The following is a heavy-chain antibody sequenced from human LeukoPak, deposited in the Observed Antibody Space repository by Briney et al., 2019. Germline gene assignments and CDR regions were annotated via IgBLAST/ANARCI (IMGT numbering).Heavy chain of an antibody. CDR3: ARRFKQDVLGTTMGWFDP. CDR2: MSAYNGNT. D-gene: IGHD1-26*01. J-gene: IGHJ5*02. CDR1: GYPFTDYG. V-gene: IGHV1-18*01. Sequence: GVSVKVSCKASGYPFTDYGIGWVRQAPGQGPEWMGWMSAYNGNTNYAQKIQGRVTMTTDPSTSTVYMELKSLRSDDTAVYYCARRFKQDVLGTTMGWFDPWGQGTLITVSS.